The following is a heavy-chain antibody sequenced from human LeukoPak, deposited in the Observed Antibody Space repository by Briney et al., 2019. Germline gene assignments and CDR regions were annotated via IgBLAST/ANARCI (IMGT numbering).Heavy chain of an antibody. Sequence: SVKVSCKASGGTFSSYAISWVRQAPGQGLEWMGRIIPIFGTANYAQKFQGRVTITTDESTSTAYMELSSLRSEDAAVYYCARESYYYDSSGYPRKFDYWGQGTLVTVSS. D-gene: IGHD3-22*01. J-gene: IGHJ4*02. CDR1: GGTFSSYA. V-gene: IGHV1-69*05. CDR2: IIPIFGTA. CDR3: ARESYYYDSSGYPRKFDY.